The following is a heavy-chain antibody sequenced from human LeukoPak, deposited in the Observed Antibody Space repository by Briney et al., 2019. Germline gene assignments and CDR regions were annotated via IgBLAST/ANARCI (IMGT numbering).Heavy chain of an antibody. D-gene: IGHD6-13*01. V-gene: IGHV3-74*01. Sequence: GGSLRLSCAASGFTFSTYWTHWVRQAPGKGLVWVSRINSDGSSTSYADSVKGRFTISRDNAKNTLYLQMNSLTVEDSAVFFCARGYHGSAASDMDVWGKGTTVTVSS. J-gene: IGHJ6*03. CDR3: ARGYHGSAASDMDV. CDR1: GFTFSTYW. CDR2: INSDGSST.